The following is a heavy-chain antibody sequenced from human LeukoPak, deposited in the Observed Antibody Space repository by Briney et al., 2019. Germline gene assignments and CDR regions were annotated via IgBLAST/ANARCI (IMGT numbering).Heavy chain of an antibody. V-gene: IGHV4-34*01. Sequence: GSLRLSCAASGFTFSSYSMNWVRQSPREGLEWIGDIKHGGVTNYNPSLMGRVTISVDTSKNQFSLMLTSVTAADTAVYYCARGPHYYGDYIRWFPDAFHIWGRGTMVSVSS. D-gene: IGHD4-17*01. CDR3: ARGPHYYGDYIRWFPDAFHI. CDR2: IKHGGVT. CDR1: GFTFSSYS. J-gene: IGHJ3*02.